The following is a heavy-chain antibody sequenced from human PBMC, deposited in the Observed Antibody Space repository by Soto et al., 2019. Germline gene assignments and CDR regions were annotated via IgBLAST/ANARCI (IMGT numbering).Heavy chain of an antibody. CDR3: TTSILPVVVIVPEVADAFYI. J-gene: IGHJ3*02. CDR2: IKSKTDGGTT. Sequence: GGSLRLSCAASGFTFSNAWMSWVRQAPGKGLEWVGRIKSKTDGGTTDYAAPVKGRSTISRDDSKNTLYLQMNSLNTEDTAVYYWTTSILPVVVIVPEVADAFYIWGQGTMVTVSS. CDR1: GFTFSNAW. D-gene: IGHD3-22*01. V-gene: IGHV3-15*01.